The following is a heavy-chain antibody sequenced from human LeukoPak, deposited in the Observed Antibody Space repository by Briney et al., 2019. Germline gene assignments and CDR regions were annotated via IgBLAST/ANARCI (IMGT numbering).Heavy chain of an antibody. CDR3: ARVGIIVAAGTSDF. D-gene: IGHD6-13*01. CDR1: GFTFSSYG. CDR2: ISYDGSNK. Sequence: PGGSLRLSCAASGFTFSSYGMHWVRQAPGKGLEWVAVISYDGSNKYYADSVKGRFTISRDNSKNTLYLQMNSLRVDDTAVYYCARVGIIVAAGTSDFWGQGTLVTVSS. V-gene: IGHV3-30*03. J-gene: IGHJ4*02.